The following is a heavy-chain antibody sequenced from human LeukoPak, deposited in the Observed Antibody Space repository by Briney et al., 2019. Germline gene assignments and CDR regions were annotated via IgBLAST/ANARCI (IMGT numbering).Heavy chain of an antibody. CDR1: GFTFSSYA. CDR2: ISYDGSKK. Sequence: GGSLRLSCAASGFTFSSYAMHWVRQAPGKGLEWVAVISYDGSKKYYADSVKGRFTISRDNSKNTLYLQMNSLRTEDTAVYYCARAGGGSYYVNPDYWGQGTLVTVSS. V-gene: IGHV3-30-3*01. J-gene: IGHJ4*02. D-gene: IGHD1-26*01. CDR3: ARAGGGSYYVNPDY.